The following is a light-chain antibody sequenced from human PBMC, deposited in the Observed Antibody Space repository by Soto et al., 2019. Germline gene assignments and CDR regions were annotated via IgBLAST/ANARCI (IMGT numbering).Light chain of an antibody. CDR2: TAS. J-gene: IGKJ4*01. CDR1: HSFYTY. CDR3: QQRSSWTLT. Sequence: EVLLTQAPAALPLSPVERPTPSCRAGHSFYTYFHWYQQKPGQAPRHFIYTASSRATDSPDRFTGSGSGTDFTLTISRLEPEDSAVYFCQQRSSWTLTFGGGTKVEIK. V-gene: IGKV3-11*01.